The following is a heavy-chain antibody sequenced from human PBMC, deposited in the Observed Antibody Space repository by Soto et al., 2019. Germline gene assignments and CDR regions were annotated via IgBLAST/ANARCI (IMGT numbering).Heavy chain of an antibody. CDR1: GYTFTTYG. CDR2: ISAYNGNT. D-gene: IGHD3-22*01. Sequence: QVQLVQSGAEVKKPGASVEVSCKASGYTFTTYGISWVRQAPGQGLEWMGWISAYNGNTNYAQKLQGRVTMTTDTSTSTAYMELRSLRSDDTAVYYCARDQRRGYYYDSSGYYYWNYWGQGTLVTVSS. J-gene: IGHJ4*02. V-gene: IGHV1-18*01. CDR3: ARDQRRGYYYDSSGYYYWNY.